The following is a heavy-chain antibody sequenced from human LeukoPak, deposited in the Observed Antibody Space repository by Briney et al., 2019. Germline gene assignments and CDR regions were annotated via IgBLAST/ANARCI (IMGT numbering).Heavy chain of an antibody. Sequence: SETLSLTCAVYDESLDGYYWSWIRQPPGKGLEWIGEMNDSGRTTYNPSLESRATISAERSTNQFSLKLTSVTAADTAIYYCASGSWSRRFAPWGQGTLVTVSS. V-gene: IGHV4-34*01. J-gene: IGHJ5*02. CDR3: ASGSWSRRFAP. CDR2: MNDSGRT. CDR1: DESLDGYY. D-gene: IGHD1-14*01.